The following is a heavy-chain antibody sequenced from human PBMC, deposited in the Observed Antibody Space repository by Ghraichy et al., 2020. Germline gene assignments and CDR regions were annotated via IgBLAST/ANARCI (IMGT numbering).Heavy chain of an antibody. Sequence: GESLRLSCAASGFTFSSYAMSWVRQAPGKGLEWVSAISGSGGSTYYADSVKGRFTISRDNSKNTLYLQMNSLRAEDTAVYYCAKDRAVAGSSTFDYWGQGTLVTVSS. CDR1: GFTFSSYA. J-gene: IGHJ4*02. CDR2: ISGSGGST. V-gene: IGHV3-23*01. CDR3: AKDRAVAGSSTFDY. D-gene: IGHD6-19*01.